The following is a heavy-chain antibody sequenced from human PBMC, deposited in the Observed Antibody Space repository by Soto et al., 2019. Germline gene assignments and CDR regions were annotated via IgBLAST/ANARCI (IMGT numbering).Heavy chain of an antibody. Sequence: GGSLRLSCAASGFTFSSCAMHWVRQAPGKGLEWVALISYDGSNKYYADSVKGRFTISRDNSKNTLYLQMNSLRAEDTAVYYCAKGVPGIAVAGTGYFQHWGQGTLVTVSS. V-gene: IGHV3-30-3*01. J-gene: IGHJ1*01. D-gene: IGHD6-19*01. CDR2: ISYDGSNK. CDR1: GFTFSSCA. CDR3: AKGVPGIAVAGTGYFQH.